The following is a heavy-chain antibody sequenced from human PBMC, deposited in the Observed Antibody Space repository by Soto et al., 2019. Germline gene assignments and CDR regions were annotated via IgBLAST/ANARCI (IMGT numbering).Heavy chain of an antibody. CDR2: INAGNGNT. Sequence: GGSMKVSFKASGYTFTSYAMHGGGQAPGQRLEWMGWINAGNGNTKYSQKFQGRVTITRDTSASTAYMELSSLRSEDTAVYYCARVENSFEYFYWGQGTLVTVSS. CDR3: ARVENSFEYFY. CDR1: GYTFTSYA. J-gene: IGHJ4*02. V-gene: IGHV1-3*01. D-gene: IGHD3-3*01.